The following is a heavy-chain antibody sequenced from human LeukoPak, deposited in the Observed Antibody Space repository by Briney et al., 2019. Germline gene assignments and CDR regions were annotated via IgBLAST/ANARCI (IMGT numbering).Heavy chain of an antibody. CDR1: GYTLTELS. Sequence: SVQVSCQVSGYTLTELSMHWVRQAPGQGLEWMGGIIPIFGTANYAQKFQGRVTITADESTSTAYMELSSLRSEDTAVYYCARGRYSSSINSMDVWGQGTTVTVSS. CDR3: ARGRYSSSINSMDV. D-gene: IGHD6-6*01. CDR2: IIPIFGTA. V-gene: IGHV1-69*13. J-gene: IGHJ6*02.